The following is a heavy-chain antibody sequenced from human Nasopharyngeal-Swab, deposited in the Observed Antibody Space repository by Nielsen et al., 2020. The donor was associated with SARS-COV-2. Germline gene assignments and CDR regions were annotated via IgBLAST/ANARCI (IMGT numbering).Heavy chain of an antibody. V-gene: IGHV4-34*01. CDR3: ARGQSKTTMIVVVIPFWQYYFDY. CDR2: ITDRGTT. J-gene: IGHJ4*02. D-gene: IGHD3-22*01. CDR1: GGSLTGYS. Sequence: SETLSLTCTVNGGSLTGYSWNWLRQPPGKGLEWLGPITDRGTTPYYPSLKSRASISLDTSTNQFSLHLRSMTAADTAVYSCARGQSKTTMIVVVIPFWQYYFDYGGQGALITVSS.